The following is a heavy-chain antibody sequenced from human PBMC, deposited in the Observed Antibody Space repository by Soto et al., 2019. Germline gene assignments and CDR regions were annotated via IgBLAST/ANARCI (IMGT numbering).Heavy chain of an antibody. Sequence: GSLRLSCAASGFTFSGSAMHWVRQASGKGLEWVGRIRSKANSYATAYAASVKGRFTISRDDSKNTAYLQMNSLKTEDTAVYYCTSWIMITFGGVIPTTAHMDVWGKGTTVTVSS. J-gene: IGHJ6*03. V-gene: IGHV3-73*01. D-gene: IGHD3-16*02. CDR2: IRSKANSYAT. CDR1: GFTFSGSA. CDR3: TSWIMITFGGVIPTTAHMDV.